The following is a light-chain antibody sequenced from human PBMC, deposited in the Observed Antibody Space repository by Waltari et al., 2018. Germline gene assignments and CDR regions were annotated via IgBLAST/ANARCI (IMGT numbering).Light chain of an antibody. V-gene: IGKV1-6*01. CDR2: AAS. J-gene: IGKJ4*01. CDR1: QNIYSN. CDR3: QHYYDNPPLT. Sequence: IQMTQSPSALSASVGDRVTISCRASQNIYSNLAWYQQKPGKAPKLLIYAASSLQSGIPSRFIGIGSGTNFTHSISSLQPEDSATYYCQHYYDNPPLTFGGGTKVEIK.